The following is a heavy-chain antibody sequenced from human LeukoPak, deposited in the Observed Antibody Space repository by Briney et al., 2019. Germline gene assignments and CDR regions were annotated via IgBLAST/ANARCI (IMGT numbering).Heavy chain of an antibody. J-gene: IGHJ5*02. V-gene: IGHV1-18*01. CDR3: ARVSSRITMIVVVTTDNWFDP. D-gene: IGHD3-22*01. CDR2: ISAYNGNT. CDR1: GYTFTSYG. Sequence: APVKVSCKASGYTFTSYGISWVRQAPGQGLEWMGWISAYNGNTNYAQKLQGRVTMTTDTSTSTAYMELRSLRSDDTAVYYCARVSSRITMIVVVTTDNWFDPWGQGTLVTVSS.